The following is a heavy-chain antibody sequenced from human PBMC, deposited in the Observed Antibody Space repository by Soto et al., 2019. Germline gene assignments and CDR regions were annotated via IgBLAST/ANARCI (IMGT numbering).Heavy chain of an antibody. V-gene: IGHV1-18*01. CDR1: GYTFTSYG. Sequence: VQLLQSGAEVKKPGASVKVSCKASGYTFTSYGISWVRQAPGHGLEWMGWISAYNGKTNYAQKLKGRVTMTTDTSTSTAYMELRILGSYDTAVYYCGRRDYFWNGYIDYWGQGTLVTVSS. D-gene: IGHD3-3*01. CDR3: GRRDYFWNGYIDY. J-gene: IGHJ4*02. CDR2: ISAYNGKT.